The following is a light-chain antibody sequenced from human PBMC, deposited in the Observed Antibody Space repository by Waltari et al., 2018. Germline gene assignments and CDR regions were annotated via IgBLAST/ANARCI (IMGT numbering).Light chain of an antibody. Sequence: QSVLTQPPSASGTPGQRVTISCSGTRSNIGINPVNWYQQVPGTAPKLLMYANDQRPSGVPDRFSGSKSDTSASLAISGLQSGDEADYFCAAWDDSLSGLVFGTGTRVTVL. J-gene: IGLJ1*01. V-gene: IGLV1-44*01. CDR3: AAWDDSLSGLV. CDR1: RSNIGINP. CDR2: AND.